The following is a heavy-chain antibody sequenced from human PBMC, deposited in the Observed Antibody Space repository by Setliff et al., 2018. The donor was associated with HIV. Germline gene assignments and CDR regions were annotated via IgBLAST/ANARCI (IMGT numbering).Heavy chain of an antibody. V-gene: IGHV3-23*01. CDR3: TRDLNLSGGEAFDI. CDR1: GFTFSTYA. D-gene: IGHD3-16*01. CDR2: IGSGGRT. Sequence: GGSLRLSCAATGFTFSTYAMSWVRQAPGKGLEWVSTIGSGGRTYYADSVRGRFTISRDNSKDTLYLQMNSLRAEDTAIYYCTRDLNLSGGEAFDIWGQGTMVTVSS. J-gene: IGHJ3*02.